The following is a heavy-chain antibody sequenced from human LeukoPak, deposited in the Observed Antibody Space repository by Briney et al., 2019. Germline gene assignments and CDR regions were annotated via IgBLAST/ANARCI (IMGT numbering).Heavy chain of an antibody. CDR1: AFIFSGHW. D-gene: IGHD4-17*01. CDR2: IKEDGSER. CDR3: VKAIVGVGMTTVTIWESAFDI. V-gene: IGHV3-7*03. Sequence: PGGSLRLSCEGSAFIFSGHWMNWVRQTPGKGLEWVASIKEDGSERQYVDSVKGRFSISRDNTKGSLFLQLNSLRAEDTAVYYCVKAIVGVGMTTVTIWESAFDIWGQGTMVTVSS. J-gene: IGHJ3*02.